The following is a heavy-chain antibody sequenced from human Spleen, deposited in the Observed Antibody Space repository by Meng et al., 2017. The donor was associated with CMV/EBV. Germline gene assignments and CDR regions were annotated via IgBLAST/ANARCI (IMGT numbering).Heavy chain of an antibody. J-gene: IGHJ4*02. CDR1: GGSISSYY. D-gene: IGHD2/OR15-2a*01. Sequence: SETLSLTCTVSGGSISSYYWSWIRQPPGKGLEWIGYIYYSGSTNYNPSLKSRVTISVDTSENQISLKLRSVTAADTAVYYCVLNLQVQTLFDYWGQGTLVTVSS. CDR3: VLNLQVQTLFDY. V-gene: IGHV4-59*08. CDR2: IYYSGST.